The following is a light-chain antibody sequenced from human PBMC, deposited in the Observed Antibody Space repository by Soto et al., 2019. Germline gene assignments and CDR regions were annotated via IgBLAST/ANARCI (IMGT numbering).Light chain of an antibody. CDR2: AAS. Sequence: DIQLTQSPSFLSASVGDRVTITCRASQGISSYLAWYQQKPGKAPKLLIYAASTLQSGVPSRFSGSGSGTEFTLTISSLQPEDFATYYCQQLNSYPHTFGPGTKVDI. CDR3: QQLNSYPHT. J-gene: IGKJ3*01. V-gene: IGKV1-9*01. CDR1: QGISSY.